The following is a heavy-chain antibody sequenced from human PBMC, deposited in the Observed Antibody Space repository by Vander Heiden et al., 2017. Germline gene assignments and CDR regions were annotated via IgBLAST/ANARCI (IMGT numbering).Heavy chain of an antibody. J-gene: IGHJ5*01. CDR2: IKPDGSES. D-gene: IGHD6-19*01. V-gene: IGHV3-7*01. CDR3: ARVPTPVADWFDP. Sequence: EVPLVESGGALVQPGGSLRLSCAASVSTFNKHWMAWVRQAPGKGLEWVANIKPDGSESYYVDSVKGRFTVSRDNTKNSLYLQMNSLRAEDTARYYCARVPTPVADWFDPWGQGTLVTVSS. CDR1: VSTFNKHW.